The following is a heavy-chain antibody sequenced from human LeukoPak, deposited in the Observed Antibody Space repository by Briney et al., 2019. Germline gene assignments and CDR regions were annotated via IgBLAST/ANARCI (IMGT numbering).Heavy chain of an antibody. CDR2: IYSSGSA. CDR3: ARDRSSYAKGHYDY. CDR1: GGSISSNNYY. V-gene: IGHV4-39*07. D-gene: IGHD6-6*01. Sequence: SDTLSLTCTVSGGSISSNNYYWAWIRQPPGKGLEWIGSIYSSGSASYNPSLKSRVSMVLGTSKNQFSLKVTSVTAADTAVYYCARDRSSYAKGHYDYWGQGTLVTVSS. J-gene: IGHJ4*01.